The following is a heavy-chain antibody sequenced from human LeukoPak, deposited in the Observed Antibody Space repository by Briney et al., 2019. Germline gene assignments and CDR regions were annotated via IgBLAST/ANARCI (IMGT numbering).Heavy chain of an antibody. CDR3: ARGLIDSSGWSSPNDAFDI. Sequence: SVKVSCKASGGTFSSYAISWVRQAPGQGLEWMGGIIPIFGTANYAQKFQGRVTITTDESTSTAYMELSSLRSEDTAVYYCARGLIDSSGWSSPNDAFDIWGQGTMVTVSS. CDR2: IIPIFGTA. J-gene: IGHJ3*02. D-gene: IGHD6-19*01. CDR1: GGTFSSYA. V-gene: IGHV1-69*05.